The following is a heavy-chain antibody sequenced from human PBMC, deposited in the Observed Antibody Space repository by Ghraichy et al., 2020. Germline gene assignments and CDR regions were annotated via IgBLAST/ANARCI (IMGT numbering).Heavy chain of an antibody. Sequence: GGSLRLSCSASGFTFSSYAMHWVRQAPGKGLEYVSAISSNGGSTYYADSVKGRFTISRDNSKNTLYLQMSSLRAEDTAVYYCVKDHILWSGYYTGVDYWGQGTLVTVSS. CDR3: VKDHILWSGYYTGVDY. D-gene: IGHD3-3*01. CDR2: ISSNGGST. CDR1: GFTFSSYA. V-gene: IGHV3-64D*09. J-gene: IGHJ4*02.